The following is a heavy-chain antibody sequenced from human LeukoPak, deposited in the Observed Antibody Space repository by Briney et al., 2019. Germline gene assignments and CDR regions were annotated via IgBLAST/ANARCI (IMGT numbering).Heavy chain of an antibody. CDR3: ARGVHGSEFDY. CDR2: IIPILGIA. V-gene: IGHV1-69*02. J-gene: IGHJ4*02. Sequence: SVKVSCKASVGTFSSYTISWVRQAPGQGLEWMGRIIPILGIANYAQKFQGRVTITADKSTSTAYMELSSLRSEDTAVYYCARGVHGSEFDYWGQGTLVTVSS. D-gene: IGHD1-26*01. CDR1: VGTFSSYT.